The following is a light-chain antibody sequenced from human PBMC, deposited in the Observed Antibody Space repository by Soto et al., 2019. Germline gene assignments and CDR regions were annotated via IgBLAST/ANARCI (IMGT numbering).Light chain of an antibody. Sequence: EIVMTQSPATLSVSPGGRATLSCRASQSVSSNLAWYRQRPGQPPRLLIYVASTRATGIPARFSGSGSGTEFTLTISSLQSEDSAVYYCQQYQHWPPLTFGGGNKVEIK. J-gene: IGKJ4*01. CDR3: QQYQHWPPLT. CDR1: QSVSSN. V-gene: IGKV3D-15*01. CDR2: VAS.